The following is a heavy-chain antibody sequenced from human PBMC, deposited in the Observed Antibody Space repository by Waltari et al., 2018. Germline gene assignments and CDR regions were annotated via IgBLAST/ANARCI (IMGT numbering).Heavy chain of an antibody. CDR2: IIPIFGTA. CDR1: GGPFSSYA. J-gene: IGHJ6*02. Sequence: QVQLVQSGAEVKKPGSSVKVSCKASGGPFSSYAISWVRQAPGQGSEWMGGIIPIFGTANYAQKFQGRVTITTDESTSTAYMELSSLRSEDTAVYYCARFVAAAEYYYDGMDVWGQGTTVTVSS. V-gene: IGHV1-69*05. CDR3: ARFVAAAEYYYDGMDV. D-gene: IGHD6-13*01.